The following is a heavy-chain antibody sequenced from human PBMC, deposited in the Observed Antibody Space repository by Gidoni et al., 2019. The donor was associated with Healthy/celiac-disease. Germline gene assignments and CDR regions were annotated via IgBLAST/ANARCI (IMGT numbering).Heavy chain of an antibody. CDR3: TTDPLRRIAVAGTPYYYYYYGMDV. V-gene: IGHV3-15*07. CDR2: IKSKTDGGTT. D-gene: IGHD6-19*01. Sequence: SNAWMNWVRQAQGKGLEWVGRIKSKTDGGTTDYAAPVKGRFTISRDDSKNTLYLQMNSLKTEDTAVYYCTTDPLRRIAVAGTPYYYYYYGMDVWGQGTTVTVSS. CDR1: SNAW. J-gene: IGHJ6*02.